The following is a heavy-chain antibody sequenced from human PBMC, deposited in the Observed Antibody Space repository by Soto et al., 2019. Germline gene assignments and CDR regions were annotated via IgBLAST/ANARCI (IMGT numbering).Heavy chain of an antibody. CDR2: ISYDGSNK. J-gene: IGHJ1*01. D-gene: IGHD3-16*01. CDR1: GFTFSSYG. V-gene: IGHV3-30*18. Sequence: QVQLVESGGGVVQPGRSLRLSCAASGFTFSSYGMHWVRQAPGKGLEWVAVISYDGSNKYYADSVKGRFTISRDNSKNTQYLQMNRLRAEDTVVYYCAKDRIRRIGWGYFQHWGQGTLVTVSS. CDR3: AKDRIRRIGWGYFQH.